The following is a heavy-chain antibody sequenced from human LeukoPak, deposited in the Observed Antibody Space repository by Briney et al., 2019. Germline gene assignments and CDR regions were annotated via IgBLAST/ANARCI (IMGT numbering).Heavy chain of an antibody. D-gene: IGHD3-22*01. CDR3: ARVDSSGYYYYLDY. Sequence: SVKVSCKASGGTFSSYAISWVRQAPGQGLEWMGRIIPILGIANYAQKFQGRVTITADKSTSTAYMELSSLRSEDTAVYYCARVDSSGYYYYLDYWGQGTLVTVSS. CDR2: IIPILGIA. CDR1: GGTFSSYA. J-gene: IGHJ4*02. V-gene: IGHV1-69*04.